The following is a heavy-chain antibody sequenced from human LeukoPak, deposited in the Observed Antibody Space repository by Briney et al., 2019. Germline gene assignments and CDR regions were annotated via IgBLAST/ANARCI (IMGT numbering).Heavy chain of an antibody. CDR3: ARVWGNYCSSTSCYQLYYYYYMDV. CDR2: IYYSGST. CDR1: GGSISSYY. D-gene: IGHD2-2*01. J-gene: IGHJ6*03. Sequence: PSETLSLTCTVSGGSISSYYWSWIRQPPGKELEWIGYIYYSGSTNYNPSLKSRVTISVGTSKNQFSLKLSSVTAADTAVYYCARVWGNYCSSTSCYQLYYYYYMDVWGKGTTVTVSS. V-gene: IGHV4-59*01.